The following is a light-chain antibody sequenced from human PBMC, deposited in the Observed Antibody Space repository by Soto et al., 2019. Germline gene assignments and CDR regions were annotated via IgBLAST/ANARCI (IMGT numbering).Light chain of an antibody. CDR1: TGAVTSGHY. Sequence: QAVVTQEPSLTVSPGGTVTLTCGSSTGAVTSGHYPYWFQQKPGQAPRTLIYDTSNKHSWTPARFSGSLLGGKAALTLSGAQPEDEAEFYCLLSYTEARRGVFGGGTKVTVL. CDR2: DTS. V-gene: IGLV7-46*01. J-gene: IGLJ2*01. CDR3: LLSYTEARRGV.